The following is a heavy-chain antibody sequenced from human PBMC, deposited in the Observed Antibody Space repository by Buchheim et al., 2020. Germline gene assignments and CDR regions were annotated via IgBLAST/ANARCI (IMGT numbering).Heavy chain of an antibody. V-gene: IGHV3-33*01. Sequence: QLQLVESGGGVVQPGRSLRLSCAASGFTFSSYGMHWVRQAPGKGLEWLTFIWYDGSYQYYGDSVRGRFTISRDNSKKTLYLQMNSLRAEDTAVYYCARDSKYEGMTTEGHDTFDIWGQGT. CDR1: GFTFSSYG. J-gene: IGHJ3*02. D-gene: IGHD4-17*01. CDR3: ARDSKYEGMTTEGHDTFDI. CDR2: IWYDGSYQ.